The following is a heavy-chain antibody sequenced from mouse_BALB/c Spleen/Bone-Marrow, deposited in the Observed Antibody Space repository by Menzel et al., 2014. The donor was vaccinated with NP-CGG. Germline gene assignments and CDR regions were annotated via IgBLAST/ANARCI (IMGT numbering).Heavy chain of an antibody. CDR2: IRLKSNNYAT. V-gene: IGHV6-6*02. CDR1: GLTFSNYW. Sequence: DVQLVESGGGLVQPGGSMKLSCVASGLTFSNYWMNWVRQSPEKGLEWVAEIRLKSNNYATYYAESVKGRFTISRDDSKSSVYLQMNNLRAEDTGIYYCTRIYYYGSSYDWYFDVWGAGTTVTVSS. D-gene: IGHD1-1*01. J-gene: IGHJ1*01. CDR3: TRIYYYGSSYDWYFDV.